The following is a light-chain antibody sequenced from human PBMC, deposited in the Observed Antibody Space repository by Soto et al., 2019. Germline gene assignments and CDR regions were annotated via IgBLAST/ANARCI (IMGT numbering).Light chain of an antibody. J-gene: IGLJ3*02. CDR2: TTT. CDR1: TGAVTSGNY. CDR3: LLYYGGAHLV. V-gene: IGLV7-43*01. Sequence: QAVVTQEPSLTVSPGGTVTLTCASSTGAVTSGNYPSWFQRKPGQAPRTLIYTTTDKHSWTPARFSGSLLGGRATLTLSGAQPEDEADYYCLLYYGGAHLVFGGGTKLTVL.